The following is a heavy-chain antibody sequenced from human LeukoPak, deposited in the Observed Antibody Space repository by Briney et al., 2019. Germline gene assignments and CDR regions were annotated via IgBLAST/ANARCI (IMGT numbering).Heavy chain of an antibody. CDR3: AREPEPITMVRGVIPKYFDY. V-gene: IGHV3-21*01. CDR1: GFTFSSYT. J-gene: IGHJ4*02. D-gene: IGHD3-10*01. CDR2: ISSGSRSI. Sequence: GGSLRLSCAASGFTFSSYTMNWVRQAPGKGLEWVSSISSGSRSIFYADSVKGRFTISRDNTKNSLYLQLNSLRAEDTAVYYCAREPEPITMVRGVIPKYFDYWGQGTLVTVSS.